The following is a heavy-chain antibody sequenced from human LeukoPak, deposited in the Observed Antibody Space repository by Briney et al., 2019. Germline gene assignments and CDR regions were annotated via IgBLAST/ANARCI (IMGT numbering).Heavy chain of an antibody. CDR3: ARAGPAHAPSIFGVVIRLYSFDY. CDR2: INHSGST. D-gene: IGHD3-3*01. J-gene: IGHJ4*02. Sequence: SETLSLTCAVYGGSFSGYYWSWIRQPPGKGLEWIGEINHSGSTNYNPSLKSRVTISVDTSKNQFSLKLSSVTAADTAVHYCARAGPAHAPSIFGVVIRLYSFDYWGQGTLVTVSS. V-gene: IGHV4-34*01. CDR1: GGSFSGYY.